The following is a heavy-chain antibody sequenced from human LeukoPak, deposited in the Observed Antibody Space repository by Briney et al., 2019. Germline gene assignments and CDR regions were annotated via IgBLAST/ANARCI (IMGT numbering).Heavy chain of an antibody. CDR1: GFTFSSYW. CDR3: ARHRASIAANPLRFYYYMDV. Sequence: GGSLRLSCAASGFTFSSYWMSWVRQAPGKGLEWVAKIKQDGSEKYYVDSVKGRFTISRDNAKNSPSLQMNSLRAEDTAVYYCARHRASIAANPLRFYYYMDVWGKGTTVTVSS. J-gene: IGHJ6*03. D-gene: IGHD6-25*01. V-gene: IGHV3-7*01. CDR2: IKQDGSEK.